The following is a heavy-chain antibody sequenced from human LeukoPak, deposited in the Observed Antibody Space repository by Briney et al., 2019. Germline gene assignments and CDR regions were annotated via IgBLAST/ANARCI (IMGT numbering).Heavy chain of an antibody. CDR2: IYYSGST. Sequence: SETLSLTCTVSGGSISSYYWSWIRQPPGKGLEWIGYIYYSGSTNYKPSLKSRVTISVDTSKNQFSLRLSSVAAADTAVYYCARDSSMLRGPLVIYYFDFWGQGTLVTVSS. CDR3: ARDSSMLRGPLVIYYFDF. J-gene: IGHJ4*02. V-gene: IGHV4-59*01. CDR1: GGSISSYY. D-gene: IGHD3-10*01.